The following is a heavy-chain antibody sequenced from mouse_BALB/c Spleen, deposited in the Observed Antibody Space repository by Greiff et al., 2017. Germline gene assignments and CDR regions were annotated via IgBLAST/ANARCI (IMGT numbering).Heavy chain of an antibody. D-gene: IGHD2-4*01. CDR3: ASQDYDWFAY. CDR1: GFSLTSYG. J-gene: IGHJ3*01. V-gene: IGHV2-2*01. CDR2: IWSGGST. Sequence: VQLQQSGPGLVQPSQSLSITCTVSGFSLTSYGVHWVRQSPGKGLEWLGVIWSGGSTDYNAAFISRLSISKDNSKSQVFFKMNSLQTDDTARYYCASQDYDWFAYWGQGTLVTVSA.